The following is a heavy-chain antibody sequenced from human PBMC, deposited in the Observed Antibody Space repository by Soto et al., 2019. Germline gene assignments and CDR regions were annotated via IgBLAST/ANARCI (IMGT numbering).Heavy chain of an antibody. Sequence: QVQLQESGPGLVKPSETLSLTCTVSGGSISSYYWSWIRQPPGKGLEWIGYIYYSGITNYNPSLKSRVTNSVDTSKNQFSLKLSSVTAADTAVYYCARYKSNYYYGMDVWGQGTTVTVS. V-gene: IGHV4-59*01. D-gene: IGHD1-20*01. CDR3: ARYKSNYYYGMDV. CDR2: IYYSGIT. CDR1: GGSISSYY. J-gene: IGHJ6*02.